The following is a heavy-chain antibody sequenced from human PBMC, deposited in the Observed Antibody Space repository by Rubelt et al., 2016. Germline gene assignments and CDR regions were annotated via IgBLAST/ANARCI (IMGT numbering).Heavy chain of an antibody. D-gene: IGHD6-13*01. V-gene: IGHV3-48*01. CDR3: ARGWMEQQLVFDYYYGMDG. CDR1: FSRYS. J-gene: IGHJ6*02. CDR2: IGTGSSI. Sequence: FSRYSMNWVRQAPGKGLEWVAYIGTGSSIYYADSVQGRFIISRDNVENSLYLQMNSLRAEDTAVYYCARGWMEQQLVFDYYYGMDGWGQGTTVTVSS.